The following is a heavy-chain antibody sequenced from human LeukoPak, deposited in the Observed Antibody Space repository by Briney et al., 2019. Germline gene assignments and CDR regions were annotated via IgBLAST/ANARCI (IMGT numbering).Heavy chain of an antibody. CDR3: WGDYISDFFERGFDY. CDR1: GFMFNKAW. J-gene: IGHJ4*02. V-gene: IGHV3-15*01. CDR2: IRSMSDGGTT. Sequence: GGSLRLSCEASGFMFNKAWMNWVRQSPGKGLEWIARIRSMSDGGTTEYGASVKGRFTISRDDSKNNVYLQMNSLKTEDTAVYYCWGDYISDFFERGFDYWGQGTRVTVSS. D-gene: IGHD4-17*01.